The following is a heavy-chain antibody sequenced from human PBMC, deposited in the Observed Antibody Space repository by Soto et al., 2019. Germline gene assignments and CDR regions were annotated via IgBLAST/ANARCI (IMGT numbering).Heavy chain of an antibody. J-gene: IGHJ4*02. CDR3: TTDTDGDYEGYFDY. CDR2: IKSKTDGGTT. D-gene: IGHD4-17*01. CDR1: GFIFSNAW. V-gene: IGHV3-15*01. Sequence: EVQLVESGGGLVKPGGSLRLSCAASGFIFSNAWMSWVRQAPGKGLEWVGRIKSKTDGGTTDYAAPVKGRFTISRDDSKNTLYLQMNSLKTEDTAVYYCTTDTDGDYEGYFDYWGQGTLVTVSS.